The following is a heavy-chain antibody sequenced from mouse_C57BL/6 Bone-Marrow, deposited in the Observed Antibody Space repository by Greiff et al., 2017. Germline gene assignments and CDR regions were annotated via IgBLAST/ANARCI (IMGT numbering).Heavy chain of an antibody. V-gene: IGHV5-17*01. CDR3: ARDYYGSSSYIDY. J-gene: IGHJ2*01. CDR2: ISSGSSTI. CDR1: GFTFSDYG. D-gene: IGHD1-1*01. Sequence: EVQLVESGGGLVKPGGSLTLSCAASGFTFSDYGMHWVRQAPEKGLEWVAYISSGSSTIYYADTVKGRFTISRDNAKNTLFLQMTSLRSEDTDMYYCARDYYGSSSYIDYWGQGTTLTVSS.